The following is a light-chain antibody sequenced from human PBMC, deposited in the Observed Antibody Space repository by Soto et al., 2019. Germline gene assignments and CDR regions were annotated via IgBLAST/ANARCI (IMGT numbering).Light chain of an antibody. CDR1: QSVTSS. Sequence: EIVLTQSPATLSLSPGDTATLSCRASQSVTSSLAWFQQKPGQAPRLLIYDVSRRATAIPARFSGSGSGTDFTLPISSLAPEDFAVYYCQQRTTWPTFGGGTKVEIK. CDR2: DVS. CDR3: QQRTTWPT. V-gene: IGKV3-11*01. J-gene: IGKJ4*01.